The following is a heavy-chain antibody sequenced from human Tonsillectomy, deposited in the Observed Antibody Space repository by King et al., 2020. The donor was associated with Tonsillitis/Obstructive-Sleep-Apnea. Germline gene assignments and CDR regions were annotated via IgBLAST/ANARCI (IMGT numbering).Heavy chain of an antibody. J-gene: IGHJ4*02. Sequence: DVQLVESGGGLVQPGGSLRLSCAVSGFTFSSYDMSWVRQAPGKGREWVSVISGSGDSTYYADSVKCRFTISRENSKNTLYLQMNSLRAEDTAVYYCAKVYRQQLVWDFFDYWGQGTLVTVSS. CDR3: AKVYRQQLVWDFFDY. CDR1: GFTFSSYD. D-gene: IGHD6-13*01. V-gene: IGHV3-23*04. CDR2: ISGSGDST.